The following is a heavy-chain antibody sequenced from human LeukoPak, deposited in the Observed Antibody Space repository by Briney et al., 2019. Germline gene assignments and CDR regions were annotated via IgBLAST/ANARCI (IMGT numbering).Heavy chain of an antibody. CDR2: IYYSGST. V-gene: IGHV4-59*12. J-gene: IGHJ4*02. CDR1: GGSISSYY. D-gene: IGHD1-26*01. CDR3: VGSASYFRY. Sequence: PSETLSLTCTVSGGSISSYYWSWIRQPPGKGLEWIGYIYYSGSTNYNPSLKSRVTISVDTSKNQFSLKLSSVTAADTAVYYCVGSASYFRYWGQGTLVTVSS.